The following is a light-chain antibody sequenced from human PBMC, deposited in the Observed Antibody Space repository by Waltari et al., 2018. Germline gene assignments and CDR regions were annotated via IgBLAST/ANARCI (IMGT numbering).Light chain of an antibody. J-gene: IGKJ2*03. CDR1: QTVGTY. Sequence: EIVLTQSPATLSLSPGDRATLSCRASQTVGTYLAWYQQKPGQSPRLLIYDAFNRATGIPARFSVSGSGTDFTLTISSLEPGDSAVYYCQQRSDRPPVSFGQGTKLEIK. CDR3: QQRSDRPPVS. CDR2: DAF. V-gene: IGKV3-11*01.